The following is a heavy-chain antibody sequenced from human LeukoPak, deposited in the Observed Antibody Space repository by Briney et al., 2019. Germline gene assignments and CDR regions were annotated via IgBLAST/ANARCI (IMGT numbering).Heavy chain of an antibody. CDR2: ISYDGSNK. CDR3: AKDHGDYLFDY. Sequence: PGGSLRLSCAASGFTFSSYGMHWVRQAPGKGLEWVAVISYDGSNKYYADSVKGRFTISRDNSKNTLYLQMNNLRAEDTAVYYCAKDHGDYLFDYWGQGTLVTVSS. J-gene: IGHJ4*02. D-gene: IGHD4-17*01. CDR1: GFTFSSYG. V-gene: IGHV3-30*18.